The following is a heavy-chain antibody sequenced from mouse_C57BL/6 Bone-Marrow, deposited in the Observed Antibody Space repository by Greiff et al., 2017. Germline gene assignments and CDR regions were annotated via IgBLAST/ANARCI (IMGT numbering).Heavy chain of an antibody. CDR1: GYTFTGYW. J-gene: IGHJ3*01. Sequence: QVQLQQSGAELMKPGASVKLSCKATGYTFTGYWIEWVKQRPGHGLEWIGEILPGSGSTNYNAKFKGKATFTADTSSNTAYMQLSSLTTEDSAIYYCARGDGDWFAYWGQGTLVTVSA. V-gene: IGHV1-9*01. CDR3: ARGDGDWFAY. D-gene: IGHD2-3*01. CDR2: ILPGSGST.